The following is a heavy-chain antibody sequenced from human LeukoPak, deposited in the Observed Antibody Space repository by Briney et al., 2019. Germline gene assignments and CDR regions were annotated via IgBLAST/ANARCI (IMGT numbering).Heavy chain of an antibody. Sequence: SETLSLTCTVSGGSISSYYWSWIRQPPGKGLEWIGYIYYSGSTNYNPSLKSRVTISVDTSKNRFSLKLSSVTAADTAVYYCARAPRRHYYDSSGYYRYWGQGTLVTVSS. V-gene: IGHV4-59*12. CDR1: GGSISSYY. CDR2: IYYSGST. D-gene: IGHD3-22*01. CDR3: ARAPRRHYYDSSGYYRY. J-gene: IGHJ4*02.